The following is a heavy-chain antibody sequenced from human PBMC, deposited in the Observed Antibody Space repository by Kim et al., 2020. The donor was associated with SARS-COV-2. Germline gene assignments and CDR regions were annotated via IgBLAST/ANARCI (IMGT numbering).Heavy chain of an antibody. CDR1: GFTFSSYG. CDR3: AKAVSIAAAGHVSPSDD. Sequence: GGSLRLSCAASGFTFSSYGMHWVRQAPGKGLEWVAVIWYDGSNKYYADSVKGRFTISRDNSKNTLYLQMNSLRAEDTAVYYCAKAVSIAAAGHVSPSDDWGQGTLVTVSS. J-gene: IGHJ4*02. D-gene: IGHD6-13*01. CDR2: IWYDGSNK. V-gene: IGHV3-33*06.